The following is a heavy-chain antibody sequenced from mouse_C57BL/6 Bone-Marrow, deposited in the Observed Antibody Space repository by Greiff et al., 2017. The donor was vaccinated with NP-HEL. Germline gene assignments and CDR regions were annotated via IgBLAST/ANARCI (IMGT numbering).Heavy chain of an antibody. CDR3: ARALGFAY. J-gene: IGHJ3*01. Sequence: QVQLHHSGAELSRPGASVKLSCKASGYTFTSYGISWVKQRTGQGLEWIGEIYPRSGNTYYNEKFKGKATLTADKSSSTAYMELRSLTSEDSAVYFCARALGFAYWGQGTLVTVSA. CDR1: GYTFTSYG. V-gene: IGHV1-81*01. CDR2: IYPRSGNT.